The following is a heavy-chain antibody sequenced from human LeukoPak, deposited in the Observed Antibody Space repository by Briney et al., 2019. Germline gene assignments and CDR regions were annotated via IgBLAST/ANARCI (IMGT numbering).Heavy chain of an antibody. Sequence: GGSLKLSCAASGFTFSGSAMHWVRQAPGKGLEWVSGINWNGGSAGYADSVKGRFTISRDNAKNSLYLQMNSLRAEDTALYYCARDPVVAGTLDYWGQGTLVTVSS. J-gene: IGHJ4*02. V-gene: IGHV3-20*04. CDR1: GFTFSGSA. CDR3: ARDPVVAGTLDY. D-gene: IGHD6-19*01. CDR2: INWNGGSA.